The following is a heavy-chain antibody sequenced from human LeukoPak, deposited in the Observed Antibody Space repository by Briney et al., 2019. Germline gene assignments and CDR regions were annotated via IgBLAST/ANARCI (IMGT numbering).Heavy chain of an antibody. Sequence: GGSLRLSCAASGFTFSSYGMHWVRQAPGKGLEWVAVISYDGSNKYYADSVKGRFTISRDNSENTLYLQMNSLRAEDTAAYYCAKDAEYENYYDSSGYYLYYFDYWGQGTLVTVSS. J-gene: IGHJ4*02. D-gene: IGHD3-22*01. CDR3: AKDAEYENYYDSSGYYLYYFDY. V-gene: IGHV3-30*18. CDR1: GFTFSSYG. CDR2: ISYDGSNK.